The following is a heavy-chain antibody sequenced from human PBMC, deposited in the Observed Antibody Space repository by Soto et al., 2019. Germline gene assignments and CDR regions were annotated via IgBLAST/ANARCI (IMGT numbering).Heavy chain of an antibody. CDR3: ARDRRHYYYYGMDV. D-gene: IGHD1-1*01. CDR1: GLTFSSYA. V-gene: IGHV3-30-3*01. J-gene: IGHJ6*02. Sequence: GGSLRLSCAASGLTFSSYAMHWVRQAPGKGLEWVAVISYDGSNKYYADSVKGRFTISRDNSKNTLYLQMNSLRAEDTAVYYCARDRRHYYYYGMDVWGQGTTVTVSS. CDR2: ISYDGSNK.